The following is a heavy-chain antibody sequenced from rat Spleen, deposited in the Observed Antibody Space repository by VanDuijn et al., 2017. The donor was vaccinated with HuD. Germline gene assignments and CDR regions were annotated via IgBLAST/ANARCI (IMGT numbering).Heavy chain of an antibody. J-gene: IGHJ2*01. CDR1: GFTFNVYW. CDR2: ITNTGDTT. V-gene: IGHV5-31*01. Sequence: EVQLMESGGGLVQPGKSLKLSCVASGFTFNVYWMAWIRQAPGKGLEWVASITNTGDTTYYSDSVKGRFTISRDNAQGTLYLQMDSLRSEDTATYYCASLGADYWGQGVMVTVSS. CDR3: ASLGADY. D-gene: IGHD5-1*01.